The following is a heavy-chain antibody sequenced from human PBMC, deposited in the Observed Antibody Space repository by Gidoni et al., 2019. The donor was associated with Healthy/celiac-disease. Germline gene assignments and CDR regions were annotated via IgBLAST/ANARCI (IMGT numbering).Heavy chain of an antibody. V-gene: IGHV3-30-3*01. D-gene: IGHD5-12*01. CDR1: GFTFSSYA. CDR2: ISYDGSNK. CDR3: AREWRH. Sequence: QVQLVESGGGVVQPGRSLRLSCAASGFTFSSYAMHWVRQAPGKGLEWVAVISYDGSNKYYADSVKGRFTISRDNSKTTLYLQMNSLRAEDTAVYYCAREWRHWGQGTLVTVSS. J-gene: IGHJ4*02.